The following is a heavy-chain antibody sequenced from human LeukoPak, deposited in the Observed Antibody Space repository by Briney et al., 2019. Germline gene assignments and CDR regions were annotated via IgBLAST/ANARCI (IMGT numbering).Heavy chain of an antibody. V-gene: IGHV3-30-3*01. CDR2: ISYDGSNK. CDR1: GFTFSSYA. J-gene: IGHJ6*02. D-gene: IGHD3-3*01. CDR3: ARDRGRFLEGYYYGMDV. Sequence: GGSLRLSCAASGFTFSSYAMHWVRQAPGKGLEWVAVISYDGSNKYYADSVKGRFTISRDNSKNTLYLQMNSLRAEDTAVYYCARDRGRFLEGYYYGMDVWDQGTTVTVSS.